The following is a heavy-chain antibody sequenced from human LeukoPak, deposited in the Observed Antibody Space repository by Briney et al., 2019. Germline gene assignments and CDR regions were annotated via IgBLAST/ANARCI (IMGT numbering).Heavy chain of an antibody. Sequence: GGSLRLSCAASGFTFSDYAMTWVRQAPGKGLEWVSSIFGSGGITKYADSVNGRFTISRDNSKNTLYLQMDSLRAEDTAVYFCAKGHQLPDPWGQGTLVTVSS. J-gene: IGHJ5*02. CDR1: GFTFSDYA. CDR2: IFGSGGIT. V-gene: IGHV3-23*01. CDR3: AKGHQLPDP. D-gene: IGHD2-2*01.